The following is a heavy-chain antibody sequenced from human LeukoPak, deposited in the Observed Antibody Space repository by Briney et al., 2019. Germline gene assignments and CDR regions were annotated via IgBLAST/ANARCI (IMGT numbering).Heavy chain of an antibody. CDR1: GFIFTNQW. D-gene: IGHD5-12*01. J-gene: IGHJ6*03. Sequence: GAPLQISCKGAGFIFTNQWIGWGRPLPRKGQEWMGIIYPGDSDTRYSPSFQGQVTISADKSISTAYLQWSSLKASDTAMYYCARRGRAYSGSYMDVWGEGTTVTVSS. CDR2: IYPGDSDT. CDR3: ARRGRAYSGSYMDV. V-gene: IGHV5-51*01.